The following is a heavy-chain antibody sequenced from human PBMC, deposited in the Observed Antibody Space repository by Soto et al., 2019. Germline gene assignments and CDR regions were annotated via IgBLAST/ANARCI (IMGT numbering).Heavy chain of an antibody. Sequence: SGPTLVNPTQTLTLTCTFSAFSLSTGGVGVGWIRQPPGKALEWLALIYWDDDKRYSPSLRSRLTITKDISKSQVVLTMTNMDPVDTATYYCIQSRCGGDCLQSYASYYYDSTDVWGQGTTVTVSS. CDR1: AFSLSTGGVG. J-gene: IGHJ6*02. D-gene: IGHD2-21*02. CDR3: IQSRCGGDCLQSYASYYYDSTDV. CDR2: IYWDDDK. V-gene: IGHV2-5*02.